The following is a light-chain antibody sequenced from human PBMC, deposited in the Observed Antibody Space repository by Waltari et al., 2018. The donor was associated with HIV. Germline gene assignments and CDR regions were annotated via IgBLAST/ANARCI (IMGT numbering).Light chain of an antibody. V-gene: IGKV1-9*01. CDR2: AAS. Sequence: DIHLTQTPSFRSASVGDRVTMSCRASQGISSSLAWYQQKPGKAPKLLIYAASILQSGVPSRFSGSGVGTDFTLTITNLQSDDFAVYYCQQFANWPSYTFGQGTKL. CDR3: QQFANWPSYT. CDR1: QGISSS. J-gene: IGKJ2*01.